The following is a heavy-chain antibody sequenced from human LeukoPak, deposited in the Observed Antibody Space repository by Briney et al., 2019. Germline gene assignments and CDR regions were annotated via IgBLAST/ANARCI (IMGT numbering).Heavy chain of an antibody. CDR3: ARGPSLGAHFDY. D-gene: IGHD1-26*01. CDR1: GGSISTENW. V-gene: IGHV4-4*02. J-gene: IGHJ4*02. Sequence: SGPLSLTCAVSGGSISTENWWSWVRQPPGKGLEWIGEIYHSGSTNYNTSLKSRVTISLDQSKNQFSLNLNSVTAADTAVYYCARGPSLGAHFDYWGQGSLVTVSS. CDR2: IYHSGST.